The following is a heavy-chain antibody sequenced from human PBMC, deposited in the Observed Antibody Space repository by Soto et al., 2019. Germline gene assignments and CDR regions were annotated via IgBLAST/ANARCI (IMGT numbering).Heavy chain of an antibody. J-gene: IGHJ6*02. Sequence: QVQLVESGGGVVQPGRSLRLSCAASGFTFSSYGMHWVRQAPGKGLEWVAVISYDGSNKYYADSVKGRFTISRDNTKNPLYLQMNSLRAEDTAVYYCAKEGHYDFWSGPYYYYGMDVWGQGTTVTVSS. V-gene: IGHV3-30*18. CDR3: AKEGHYDFWSGPYYYYGMDV. CDR2: ISYDGSNK. D-gene: IGHD3-3*01. CDR1: GFTFSSYG.